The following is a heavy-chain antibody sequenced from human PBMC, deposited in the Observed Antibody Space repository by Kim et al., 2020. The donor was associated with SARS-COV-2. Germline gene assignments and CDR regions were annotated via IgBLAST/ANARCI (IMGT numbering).Heavy chain of an antibody. J-gene: IGHJ4*02. V-gene: IGHV3-11*01. CDR3: ARCTSDCYIFDY. D-gene: IGHD2-21*02. Sequence: GGSLRLSCAASEFTFSDHFMSWIRQAPGKGLEWISFISSGGSNMYYADSVKGRFTISRDNAKNSLYLQMNSLRAEDTGVYYCARCTSDCYIFDYWGQGAL. CDR1: EFTFSDHF. CDR2: ISSGGSNM.